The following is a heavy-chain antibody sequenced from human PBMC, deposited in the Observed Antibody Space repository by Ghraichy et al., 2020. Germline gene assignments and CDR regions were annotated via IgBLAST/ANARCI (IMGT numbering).Heavy chain of an antibody. J-gene: IGHJ6*02. CDR2: IYYSGST. V-gene: IGHV4-61*01. Sequence: SETLSLTCTVSGGSVSSGSYYWSWIRQPPGKGLEWIGYIYYSGSTNYNPSLKSRVTISVDTSKNQFSLKLSSVTAADTAVYYCARDDYYYGMDVWGQGITVTVSS. CDR1: GGSVSSGSYY. CDR3: ARDDYYYGMDV.